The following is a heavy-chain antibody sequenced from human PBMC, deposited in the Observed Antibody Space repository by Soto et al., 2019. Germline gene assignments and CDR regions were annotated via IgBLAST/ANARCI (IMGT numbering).Heavy chain of an antibody. V-gene: IGHV1-3*01. CDR3: ESWGGIASPAYDGSLAPYDY. CDR1: GYTFTSYA. CDR2: INAGNGNT. Sequence: ASVKVSCKASGYTFTSYAMHWVRQAPGQRLEWMGWINAGNGNTKYSQKFQGRVTITRDTSASTAYMELSSLRSEDTAVYYCESWGGIASPAYDGSLAPYDYWGQGTLVTVSS. D-gene: IGHD6-13*01. J-gene: IGHJ4*02.